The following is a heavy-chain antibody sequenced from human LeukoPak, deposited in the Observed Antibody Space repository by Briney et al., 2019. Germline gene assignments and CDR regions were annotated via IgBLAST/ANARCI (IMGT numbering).Heavy chain of an antibody. Sequence: SETLSLARTVSGGSISSYYWSWIRQPPGEGLEWIGYIYYSGSTNYNPSLKSRVTISVDTSKNQFSLKLSSVTAADTAVYYCARQAGGDPYYYYGMDVWGQGTTVTVSS. J-gene: IGHJ6*02. D-gene: IGHD2-21*02. CDR1: GGSISSYY. V-gene: IGHV4-59*08. CDR3: ARQAGGDPYYYYGMDV. CDR2: IYYSGST.